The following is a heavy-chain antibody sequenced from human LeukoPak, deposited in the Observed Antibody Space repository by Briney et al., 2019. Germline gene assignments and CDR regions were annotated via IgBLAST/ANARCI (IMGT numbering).Heavy chain of an antibody. CDR1: GLTFNNYA. CDR3: AKDAGYSSSWYPDY. Sequence: GGSLRLSCAVSGLTFNNYAMSWVRQAPGKGLEGVSGISGRGASKYYADSVKGRFTISRDNSKNTLYLQMNSLRAEDTAVYYCAKDAGYSSSWYPDYWGQGTLVTVSS. V-gene: IGHV3-23*01. D-gene: IGHD6-13*01. CDR2: ISGRGASK. J-gene: IGHJ4*02.